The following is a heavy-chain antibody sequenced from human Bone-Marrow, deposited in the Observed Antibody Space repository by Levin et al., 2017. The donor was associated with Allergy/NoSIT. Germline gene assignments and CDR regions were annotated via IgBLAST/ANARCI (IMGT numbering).Heavy chain of an antibody. CDR1: GDSISSYY. D-gene: IGHD6-13*01. J-gene: IGHJ4*02. V-gene: IGHV4-59*01. Sequence: SETLSLTCTVSGDSISSYYWSWIRQPPGKGLEWIGYIYYSGSTNYNPSLKSRVTMSVDTSRNQFSLKLSSVTAADTAVYYCARDETIASAGPFAYWGQGTLVTVSS. CDR3: ARDETIASAGPFAY. CDR2: IYYSGST.